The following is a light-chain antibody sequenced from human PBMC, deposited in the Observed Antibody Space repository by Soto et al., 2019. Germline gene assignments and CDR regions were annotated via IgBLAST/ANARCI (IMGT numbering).Light chain of an antibody. CDR1: QTLSRN. V-gene: IGKV3-15*01. CDR3: QQYDNWPHT. CDR2: GAS. J-gene: IGKJ2*01. Sequence: EMVMTQSPATLSVSPGERATLSCRASQTLSRNLAWYQQQPGQAPRLLIYGASTRATGIPARFSGSGSGTDFPLTLSSLQSEDFAVYYCQQYDNWPHTFGQGTKLEIK.